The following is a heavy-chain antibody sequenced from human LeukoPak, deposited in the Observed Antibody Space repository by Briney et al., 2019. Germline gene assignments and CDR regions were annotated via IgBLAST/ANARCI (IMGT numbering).Heavy chain of an antibody. CDR2: IYYSGST. D-gene: IGHD2-8*01. J-gene: IGHJ4*02. V-gene: IGHV4-39*01. Sequence: SETLSLTCTVSGGSISSSSYYWGWIRQPPGKGLEWIGSIYYSGSTYYNPSLKSRVTISVATSKNQFSLKLSSVTAADTAVYYCAKLNNAGYCTDGVCDYWGQGTLVTVSS. CDR3: AKLNNAGYCTDGVCDY. CDR1: GGSISSSSYY.